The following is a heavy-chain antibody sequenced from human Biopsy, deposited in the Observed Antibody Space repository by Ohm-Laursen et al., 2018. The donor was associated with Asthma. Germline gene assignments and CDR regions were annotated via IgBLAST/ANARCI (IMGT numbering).Heavy chain of an antibody. CDR1: GYTFNSAG. CDR3: ARAVDYSHYYGIDV. CDR2: ISVYNGNT. J-gene: IGHJ6*01. Sequence: ASVKVSCKTSGYTFNSAGITWVRQAPGQGLEWMGWISVYNGNTKVTQKLQDRVTMITDTSTSTAYMELRSLRSDDTAVYFCARAVDYSHYYGIDVWGQGTTVTVSP. D-gene: IGHD3-10*01. V-gene: IGHV1-18*01.